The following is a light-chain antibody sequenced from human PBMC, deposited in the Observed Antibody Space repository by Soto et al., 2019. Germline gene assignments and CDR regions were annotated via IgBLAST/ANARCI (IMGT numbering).Light chain of an antibody. Sequence: IQMTQFPSSLSASVRDRVTVTCRASQDIRNDLGWYQQKPGKAPKLLIYAASSLQSGVPSRFSGSGSGTQFTLTISSLQPEDVATYYCLQLNSYPLTFGGGTKVDIK. J-gene: IGKJ4*01. CDR2: AAS. V-gene: IGKV1-17*01. CDR1: QDIRND. CDR3: LQLNSYPLT.